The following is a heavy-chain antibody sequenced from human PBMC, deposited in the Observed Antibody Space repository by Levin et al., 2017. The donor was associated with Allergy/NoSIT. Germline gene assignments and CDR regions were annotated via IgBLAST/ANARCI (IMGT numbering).Heavy chain of an antibody. Sequence: SETLSLTCTVSGGSISGYYWNWVRQPPGKGLEWIGYIYYSGSTNYNPSLKSRVTISADTSKNQFSLKLSSVTAADTAVYYCARDPPAKNWYFDLWGRGTLVTVSS. V-gene: IGHV4-59*01. CDR2: IYYSGST. CDR3: ARDPPAKNWYFDL. CDR1: GGSISGYY. J-gene: IGHJ2*01.